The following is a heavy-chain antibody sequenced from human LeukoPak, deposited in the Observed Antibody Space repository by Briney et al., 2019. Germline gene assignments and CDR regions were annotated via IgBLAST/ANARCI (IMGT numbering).Heavy chain of an antibody. D-gene: IGHD3-3*01. Sequence: GGSLRLSCAASGFTFSSYAMSWVRQAPGKGLEWVSAISGSGGSTYYADSVKGRFTISRDNSKNTLYLQMNSLRAEDTAVYYCTTNDFWSGYSTGPFDYWGQGTLVTVSS. CDR1: GFTFSSYA. CDR2: ISGSGGST. CDR3: TTNDFWSGYSTGPFDY. V-gene: IGHV3-23*01. J-gene: IGHJ4*02.